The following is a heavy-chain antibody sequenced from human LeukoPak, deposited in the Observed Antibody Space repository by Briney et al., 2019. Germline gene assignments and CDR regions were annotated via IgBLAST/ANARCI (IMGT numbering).Heavy chain of an antibody. CDR3: AKGSYGDYVGYLDY. J-gene: IGHJ4*02. CDR1: GFTFSSYA. D-gene: IGHD4-17*01. CDR2: ISGSGGST. V-gene: IGHV3-23*01. Sequence: HSGGFLRLSCAASGFTFSSYAMSWVRQAPGKGLEWVSAISGSGGSTYYADSVKGRFTISRDNSKNTLYQQMNSLRAEDTAVYYCAKGSYGDYVGYLDYWGQGTLVTVSS.